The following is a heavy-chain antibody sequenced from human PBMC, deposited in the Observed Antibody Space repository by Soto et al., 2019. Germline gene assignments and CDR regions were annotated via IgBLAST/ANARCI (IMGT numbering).Heavy chain of an antibody. V-gene: IGHV5-10-1*01. J-gene: IGHJ6*02. CDR3: ARAFVVVPAAIDYYYGMDV. D-gene: IGHD2-2*02. CDR1: GYSFTSYW. Sequence: HGESLKISCKGSGYSFTSYWISWVRQMPGKGLEWMGRIDPSDSYTNYSPSFQGHVTISADKSISTAYLQWSSLKASDTAMYYCARAFVVVPAAIDYYYGMDVWGQGTTVTVSS. CDR2: IDPSDSYT.